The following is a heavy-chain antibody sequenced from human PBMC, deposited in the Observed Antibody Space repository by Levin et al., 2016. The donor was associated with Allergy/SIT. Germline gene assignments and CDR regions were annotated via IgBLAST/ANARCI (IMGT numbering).Heavy chain of an antibody. Sequence: WVRQAPGQGLEWMGWINPNSGGTNYAQKFQGWVTMTRDTSISTAYMELSRLRSDDTAVYYCARDSPLPMYGSDYYGMDVWGQGTTVTVSS. CDR2: INPNSGGT. V-gene: IGHV1-2*04. D-gene: IGHD4-17*01. CDR3: ARDSPLPMYGSDYYGMDV. J-gene: IGHJ6*02.